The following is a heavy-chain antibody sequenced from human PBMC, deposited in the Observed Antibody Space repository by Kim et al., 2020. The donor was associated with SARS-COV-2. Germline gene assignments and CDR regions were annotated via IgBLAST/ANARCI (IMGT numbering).Heavy chain of an antibody. Sequence: SETLSLICTVSGGSISSYYWSWIRQPAGKGLEWIGRIYTSGSTNYNPSLKSRVTMSVDTSKNQFSLKLSSVTAADTAVYYCAREGSSGWFWEIDYWGQGTLVTVSS. J-gene: IGHJ4*02. CDR1: GGSISSYY. D-gene: IGHD6-19*01. CDR2: IYTSGST. V-gene: IGHV4-4*07. CDR3: AREGSSGWFWEIDY.